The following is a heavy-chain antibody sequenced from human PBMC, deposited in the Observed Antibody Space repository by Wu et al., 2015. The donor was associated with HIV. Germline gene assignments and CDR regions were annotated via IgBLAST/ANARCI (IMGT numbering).Heavy chain of an antibody. CDR2: MNPNSGNT. CDR1: GYTFTSYD. Sequence: QVQLVQSGAEVKKPGASVKVSCKASGYTFTSYDINWVRQATGQGLEWMGWMNPNSGNTGYAQKFQGRVTITRNTSISTAYMELSSLRSEDTAVYYCARGQGQQLGIHYYYYMDVWGKGTTVTVSS. V-gene: IGHV1-8*03. D-gene: IGHD6-13*01. J-gene: IGHJ6*03. CDR3: ARGQGQQLGIHYYYYMDV.